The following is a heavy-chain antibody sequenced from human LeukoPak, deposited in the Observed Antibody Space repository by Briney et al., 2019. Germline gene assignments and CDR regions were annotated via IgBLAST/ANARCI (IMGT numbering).Heavy chain of an antibody. CDR3: ARDPLGSSRPFDY. Sequence: GGSLRLPCAASGFTFSSYGMHWVRQAPGKGLEWVAVISYDGSNKYYADSVKGRFTISRDNSKNTLYLQMNSLRAEDTAVYYCARDPLGSSRPFDYWGQGTLVTVSS. V-gene: IGHV3-30*03. CDR1: GFTFSSYG. D-gene: IGHD6-13*01. CDR2: ISYDGSNK. J-gene: IGHJ4*02.